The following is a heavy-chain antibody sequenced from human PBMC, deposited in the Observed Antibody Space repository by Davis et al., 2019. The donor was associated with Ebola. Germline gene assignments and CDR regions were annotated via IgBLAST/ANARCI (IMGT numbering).Heavy chain of an antibody. CDR1: AYTFTSYA. CDR3: ARGGAGLLSKVLVPLVRFDP. Sequence: ASAPVSCKASAYTFTSYAMNCVRQAPGQGLEWMGWINTNTGNPTYAQGFTGRFVFSLDTTVGTAYLQISSLKAEDTAVYYCARGGAGLLSKVLVPLVRFDPWGQGTLVTVSS. V-gene: IGHV7-4-1*02. D-gene: IGHD2-2*01. CDR2: INTNTGNP. J-gene: IGHJ5*02.